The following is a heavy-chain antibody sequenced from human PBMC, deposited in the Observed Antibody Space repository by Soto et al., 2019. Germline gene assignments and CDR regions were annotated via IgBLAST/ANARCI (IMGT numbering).Heavy chain of an antibody. D-gene: IGHD2-15*01. Sequence: GGSLRLSCAASGFTFSSYAMKWVRLAPGKGLEWVSLIGESGTPTYYADAVKGRFTISRDNSGNTLYLEMNSLRAEDTAVYYCARDPSTYCSGGSCYSGGCPGYFDYWGQGTLVTVSA. V-gene: IGHV3-23*01. CDR2: IGESGTPT. CDR3: ARDPSTYCSGGSCYSGGCPGYFDY. CDR1: GFTFSSYA. J-gene: IGHJ4*02.